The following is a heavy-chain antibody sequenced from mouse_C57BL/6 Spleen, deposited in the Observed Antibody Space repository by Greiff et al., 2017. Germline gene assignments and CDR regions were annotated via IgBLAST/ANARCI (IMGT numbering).Heavy chain of an antibody. V-gene: IGHV1-80*01. CDR2: IYPGDGAT. D-gene: IGHD1-1*01. Sequence: VKVVESGAELVKPGASVKISCKASGYEFSSNWMNWVKQRPGKGLEWIGQIYPGDGATNYNGKFKGKATMTADKSASTAYMQLSSLTSEDSSVYFCTKSSALLPGDYWGQGTTLTVSS. J-gene: IGHJ2*01. CDR3: TKSSALLPGDY. CDR1: GYEFSSNW.